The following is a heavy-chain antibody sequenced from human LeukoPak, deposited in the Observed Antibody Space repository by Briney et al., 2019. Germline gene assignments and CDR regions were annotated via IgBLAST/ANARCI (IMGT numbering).Heavy chain of an antibody. CDR1: GHTFTSYG. Sequence: ASVKVSCKASGHTFTSYGISWVRQAPGQGLEWMGWISAYNGNTNYAQKLQGRVTMITDTSTSTAYMELRSLRSDDTAVYYCASNDILTGYYRWGQGTLVTVSS. CDR3: ASNDILTGYYR. D-gene: IGHD3-9*01. CDR2: ISAYNGNT. V-gene: IGHV1-18*01. J-gene: IGHJ4*02.